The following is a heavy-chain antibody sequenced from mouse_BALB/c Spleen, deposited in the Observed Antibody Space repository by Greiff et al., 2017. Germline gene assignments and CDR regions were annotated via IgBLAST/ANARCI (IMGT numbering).Heavy chain of an antibody. CDR1: GFSLTSYG. CDR3: ARNPNYGGPYYYAMDY. CDR2: IWSGGST. Sequence: QVQLKESGPGLVQPSQSLSITCTVSGFSLTSYGVHWVRQSPGKGLEWLGVIWSGGSTDYNAAFISRLSISKDNSKSQVFFKMNSLQANDTAIYYCARNPNYGGPYYYAMDYWGQGTSVTVSS. D-gene: IGHD2-4*01. V-gene: IGHV2-2*02. J-gene: IGHJ4*01.